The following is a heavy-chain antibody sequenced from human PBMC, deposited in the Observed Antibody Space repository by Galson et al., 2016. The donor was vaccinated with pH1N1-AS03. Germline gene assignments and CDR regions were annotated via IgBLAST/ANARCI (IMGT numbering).Heavy chain of an antibody. D-gene: IGHD1-1*01. CDR2: IGNDGRNT. J-gene: IGHJ3*02. V-gene: IGHV3-74*01. CDR3: ARDGMRGDACDI. Sequence: SLRLSCAASGFIFNNHWMHWVRQPPGEGLVWVSRIGNDGRNTDYADSVKGRFIISRDSAKNTLYLEMNSLRVEDTSVYYCARDGMRGDACDIWGQGTMVTVSP. CDR1: GFIFNNHW.